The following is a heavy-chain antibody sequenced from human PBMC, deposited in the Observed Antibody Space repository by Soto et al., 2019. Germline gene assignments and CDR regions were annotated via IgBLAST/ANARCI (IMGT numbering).Heavy chain of an antibody. J-gene: IGHJ6*02. D-gene: IGHD6-19*01. Sequence: XSLKIACKGSGYSFTSYWISWVPQMPGKGLEWMGRIDPSDSYTNYSPSFQGHVTISADKSISTAYLQWSSLKASETAMYYCARRVAVAGRDYYYGMDVWGQGTTVTVSS. CDR3: ARRVAVAGRDYYYGMDV. V-gene: IGHV5-10-1*01. CDR1: GYSFTSYW. CDR2: IDPSDSYT.